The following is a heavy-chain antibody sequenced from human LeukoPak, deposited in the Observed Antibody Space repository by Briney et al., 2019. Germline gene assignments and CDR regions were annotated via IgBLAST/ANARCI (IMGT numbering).Heavy chain of an antibody. D-gene: IGHD3-22*01. Sequence: PGGSLRLSCAASGFTFSSYAMNWVRQAPGKGLEWVSYISSSGSTTHYADSVKGRFTISRDNAKKSLYLQMNSLRAEDTAVYYCARDNYDSSGYYFDWGQGPLVTVSS. CDR3: ARDNYDSSGYYFD. J-gene: IGHJ4*02. V-gene: IGHV3-48*04. CDR1: GFTFSSYA. CDR2: ISSSGSTT.